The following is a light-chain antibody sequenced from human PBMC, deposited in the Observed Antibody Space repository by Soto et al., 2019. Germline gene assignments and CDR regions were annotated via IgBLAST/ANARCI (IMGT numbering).Light chain of an antibody. Sequence: QSALTQPASVSGSPGQSITISCTGTSSDVGGYNYVSWYQQHPGKAPKLMIYDVSNRPSEVSNRFSGSKSGNTASLTISGLQAEDEGNYYCSSYTSGSTLVVFGGGTKLIVL. CDR3: SSYTSGSTLVV. CDR2: DVS. CDR1: SSDVGGYNY. V-gene: IGLV2-14*01. J-gene: IGLJ2*01.